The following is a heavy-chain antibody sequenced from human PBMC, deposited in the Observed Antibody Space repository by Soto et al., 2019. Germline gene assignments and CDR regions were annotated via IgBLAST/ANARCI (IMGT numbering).Heavy chain of an antibody. D-gene: IGHD3-10*01. J-gene: IGHJ3*02. V-gene: IGHV1-69*02. CDR2: IIPILGIA. CDR1: GGTFSSYT. CDR3: ARSDYYGSGSYYKDAFDI. Sequence: QVQLVQSGAEVKKPGSSVKVSCKASGGTFSSYTISWVRQAPGQGLEWMGRIIPILGIANYAQKFQGRVTITADKSTSTAYMELSSLRSEDTAVYYCARSDYYGSGSYYKDAFDIWGQGTMVTVSS.